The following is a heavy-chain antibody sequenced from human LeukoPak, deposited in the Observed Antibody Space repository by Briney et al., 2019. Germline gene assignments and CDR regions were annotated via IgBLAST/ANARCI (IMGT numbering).Heavy chain of an antibody. Sequence: SDTLSLTCAVYGGSFSGYYWSWIRQPPGKGLEWIGEINHSGSTNYNPSLKSRVTISVDTSKNQFSLKLSSVTAADTAVYYCAGRSAYSSSSPTINWFDPWGQGTLVTVSS. J-gene: IGHJ5*02. V-gene: IGHV4-34*01. CDR1: GGSFSGYY. CDR3: AGRSAYSSSSPTINWFDP. CDR2: INHSGST. D-gene: IGHD6-13*01.